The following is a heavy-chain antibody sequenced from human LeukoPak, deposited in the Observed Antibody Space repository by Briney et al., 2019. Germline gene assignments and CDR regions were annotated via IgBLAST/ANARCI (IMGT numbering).Heavy chain of an antibody. CDR1: GGSISSGGYY. D-gene: IGHD3-10*01. Sequence: SETLSLTCTVSGGSISSGGYYWSWIRQPPGKGLEWIGEINHSGSTNFNPSLKSRVTISVDTSKNHFSLKLSSVTAADTAVYYCAGPGAGDLDYWGQGTLVTVSS. J-gene: IGHJ4*02. CDR3: AGPGAGDLDY. V-gene: IGHV4-39*02. CDR2: INHSGST.